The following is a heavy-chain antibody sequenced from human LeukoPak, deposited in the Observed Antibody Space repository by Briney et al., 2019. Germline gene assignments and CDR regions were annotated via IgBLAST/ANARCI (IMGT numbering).Heavy chain of an antibody. CDR3: AKSEGRKGRPINFDY. V-gene: IGHV3-23*01. J-gene: IGHJ4*02. CDR2: ISGSGGST. CDR1: GFTFSSYA. D-gene: IGHD1-14*01. Sequence: GGSLRLSCAAYGFTFSSYAMGWVRPAPGEGLEWVSAISGSGGSTYYADSVKGRFTISRDNSKSTLYLQMKSLRAEDTAVYYCAKSEGRKGRPINFDYWGQETLVSVSS.